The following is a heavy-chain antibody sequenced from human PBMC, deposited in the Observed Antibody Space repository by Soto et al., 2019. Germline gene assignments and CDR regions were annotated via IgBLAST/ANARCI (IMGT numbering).Heavy chain of an antibody. CDR2: IYYSGST. CDR3: ARYPYYYDSSGYKYFQH. D-gene: IGHD3-22*01. CDR1: GDSISSYY. Sequence: SETLSLTCTVSGDSISSYYWSWIWQSPGKGLEWIGYIYYSGSTNYNPSLKSRVTILVDTSKNQFSLKLSSVTAADTAVYYCARYPYYYDSSGYKYFQHWSQGTLVTVSS. J-gene: IGHJ1*01. V-gene: IGHV4-59*01.